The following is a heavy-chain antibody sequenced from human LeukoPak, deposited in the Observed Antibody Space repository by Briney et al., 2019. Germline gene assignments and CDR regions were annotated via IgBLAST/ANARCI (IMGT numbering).Heavy chain of an antibody. Sequence: WGSLRLSCAASGLTFAGYDMSWVRQAPGKGLEWVSTISASGDNTYYAGSVKGRFTISRDNSKNTLYLQMDSLRAEDTAVYYCAKRFCSATRCFHFDYWGQGTLVTVSS. CDR2: ISASGDNT. CDR3: AKRFCSATRCFHFDY. J-gene: IGHJ4*02. D-gene: IGHD2-2*01. V-gene: IGHV3-23*01. CDR1: GLTFAGYD.